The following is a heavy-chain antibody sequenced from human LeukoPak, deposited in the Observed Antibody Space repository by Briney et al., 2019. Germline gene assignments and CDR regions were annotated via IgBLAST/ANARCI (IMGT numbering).Heavy chain of an antibody. Sequence: PGGTLRLTCAASGCSFSTYWMSWLRQAPGRGLEWVANIKEDGSVKFYVDPVKGRFTVSRDNAKNSLYLQMSSLRAEDTAVYYCASYLGGTTGFDSWGQGTLVTVSS. V-gene: IGHV3-7*05. CDR2: IKEDGSVK. CDR3: ASYLGGTTGFDS. CDR1: GCSFSTYW. D-gene: IGHD1-26*01. J-gene: IGHJ4*02.